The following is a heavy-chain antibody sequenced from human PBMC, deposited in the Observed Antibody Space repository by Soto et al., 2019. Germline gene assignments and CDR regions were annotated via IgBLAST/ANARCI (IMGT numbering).Heavy chain of an antibody. J-gene: IGHJ3*02. CDR3: ARRERIEGWIRRGAFDI. V-gene: IGHV4-59*08. D-gene: IGHD1-26*01. CDR2: IYYSGST. CDR1: GGSISSYY. Sequence: PSETLSLTCTVSGGSISSYYWSWIRQPPGKGLEWIGYIYYSGSTNYNPSLKSRVTISVDTSKNQFSLKLSSVTAADTAVYYCARRERIEGWIRRGAFDIWGQGTMVTVSS.